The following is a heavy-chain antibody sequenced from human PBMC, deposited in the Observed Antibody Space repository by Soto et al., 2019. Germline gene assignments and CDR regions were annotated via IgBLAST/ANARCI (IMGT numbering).Heavy chain of an antibody. Sequence: ASVKVSCKVSGYTLTELSMHWVRQAPGKGLEWMGGFDPEDGETIYAQKFQGRVTMTEDTSTDTAYMELSSLRSEDTAVYYCATDLGGNDFWSGKESYGMDVWGQGTTVTVSS. CDR1: GYTLTELS. D-gene: IGHD3-3*01. CDR2: FDPEDGET. V-gene: IGHV1-24*01. CDR3: ATDLGGNDFWSGKESYGMDV. J-gene: IGHJ6*02.